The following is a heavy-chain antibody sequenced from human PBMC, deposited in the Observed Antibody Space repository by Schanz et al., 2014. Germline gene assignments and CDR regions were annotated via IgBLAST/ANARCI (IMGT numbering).Heavy chain of an antibody. Sequence: VQLVESGGGVVQPGRSLRLSCAASGFTFSNFAMHWVRQAPGKGLEWVTIISHDGSIQYGADSVKGRFTVSRDNSKNTLYLQMNSLRAGDTAVYYCARVWKDQYIVVRSGWSDGMDVWGQGTAVTVSS. D-gene: IGHD3-22*01. J-gene: IGHJ6*02. CDR3: ARVWKDQYIVVRSGWSDGMDV. V-gene: IGHV3-30*04. CDR2: ISHDGSIQ. CDR1: GFTFSNFA.